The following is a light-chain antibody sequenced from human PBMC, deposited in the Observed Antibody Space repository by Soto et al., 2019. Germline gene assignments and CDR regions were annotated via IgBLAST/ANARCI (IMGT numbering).Light chain of an antibody. CDR3: QQYYSSWT. CDR1: QSVSSN. CDR2: GAS. Sequence: EIVLTQSPGTLSLSPGERATLSCRASQSVSSNLAWYQLKPGQAPRLLIYGASTRATGIPARFSGSGSGTEFTLTISSLQPDDFATYYCQQYYSSWTFGQGTKVDIK. V-gene: IGKV3-15*01. J-gene: IGKJ1*01.